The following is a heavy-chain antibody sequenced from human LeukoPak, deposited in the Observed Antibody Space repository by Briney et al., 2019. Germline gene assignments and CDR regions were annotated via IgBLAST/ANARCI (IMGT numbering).Heavy chain of an antibody. Sequence: SETLSLTRTVSGGSISSYYWSWIRQPPGKGLEWIGYIYYSGSTNYNPSLKSRVTISVDTSKNQFSLKLSSVTAADTAVYYCARVPCSGGSCYGGYYYYMDVWGKGTTVTVSS. D-gene: IGHD2-15*01. V-gene: IGHV4-59*01. CDR1: GGSISSYY. J-gene: IGHJ6*03. CDR2: IYYSGST. CDR3: ARVPCSGGSCYGGYYYYMDV.